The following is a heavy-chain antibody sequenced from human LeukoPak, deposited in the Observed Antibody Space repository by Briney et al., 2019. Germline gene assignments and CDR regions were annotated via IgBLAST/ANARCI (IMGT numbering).Heavy chain of an antibody. D-gene: IGHD5-18*01. CDR3: ARQQFTQLWLKGAFDI. Sequence: SETLSLTCAVYGGSFSGYYWSWIRQPPGKGLEWIGEINHSGSTNYNPSLKSRVTISVDTSKNQFSLKLSSVTAADTAVYYCARQQFTQLWLKGAFDIWGQGTMVTVSS. CDR2: INHSGST. V-gene: IGHV4-34*01. CDR1: GGSFSGYY. J-gene: IGHJ3*02.